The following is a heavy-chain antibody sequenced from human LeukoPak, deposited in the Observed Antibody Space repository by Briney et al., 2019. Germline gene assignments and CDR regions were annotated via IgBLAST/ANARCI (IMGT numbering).Heavy chain of an antibody. CDR1: GYTFITYY. CDR2: INPSGGST. J-gene: IGHJ4*02. V-gene: IGHV1-46*03. Sequence: GASVKVSCKASGYTFITYYMHWVRQAPGQGFEWMGIINPSGGSTSYAQKFQGRVTMTRDTSTSTVYMELSSLRSEDTAVYYCARELRATVVTPGYVDYWGQGTLVTVSS. D-gene: IGHD4-23*01. CDR3: ARELRATVVTPGYVDY.